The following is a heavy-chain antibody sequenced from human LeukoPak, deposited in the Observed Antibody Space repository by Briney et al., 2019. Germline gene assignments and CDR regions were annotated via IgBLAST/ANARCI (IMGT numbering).Heavy chain of an antibody. Sequence: SETLSLTCTVSGGSISSYYWSWIRQPPGKGQEWIGYIYCSGSTNYNPSLKSRVTISVDTSKNQFSLKLSSVTAADTAVYYCARDYGDYGWFDPWGQGTLVTVSS. CDR1: GGSISSYY. CDR2: IYCSGST. J-gene: IGHJ5*02. V-gene: IGHV4-59*01. CDR3: ARDYGDYGWFDP. D-gene: IGHD4-17*01.